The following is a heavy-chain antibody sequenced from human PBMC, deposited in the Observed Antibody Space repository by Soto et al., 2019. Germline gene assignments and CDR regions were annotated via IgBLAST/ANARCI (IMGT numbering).Heavy chain of an antibody. CDR3: ARATTVTDY. D-gene: IGHD4-17*01. J-gene: IGHJ4*02. CDR2: TRNKANSHTT. CDR1: GFTFSDNY. Sequence: EVQLVESGGGLVQPGGSLRLSCAASGFTFSDNYMDWVRQAPGKGLEWVGRTRNKANSHTTEYAASVKGRFTISRDDSKNSLYLQMNSLKVEDTAVYYCARATTVTDYWGQGALVTVSS. V-gene: IGHV3-72*01.